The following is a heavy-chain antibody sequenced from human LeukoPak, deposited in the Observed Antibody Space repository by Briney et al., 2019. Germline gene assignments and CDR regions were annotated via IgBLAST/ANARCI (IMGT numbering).Heavy chain of an antibody. CDR2: ISSSGSTI. D-gene: IGHD3-3*01. CDR3: ARDRLRIFGVVTYMFDY. J-gene: IGHJ4*02. V-gene: IGHV3-11*01. CDR1: GFTFSDYY. Sequence: GGSLRLSCSASGFTFSDYYMSWIRQAPGKGLEWVSYISSSGSTIYYADSVKGRFTISRDNAKNSLYLQMNSLRAEDTAVYYCARDRLRIFGVVTYMFDYWGQGTLVTVSS.